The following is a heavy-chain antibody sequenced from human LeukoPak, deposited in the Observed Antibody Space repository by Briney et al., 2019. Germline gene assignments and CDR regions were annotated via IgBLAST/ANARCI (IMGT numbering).Heavy chain of an antibody. CDR3: TRCGGSCQKSFYYMDV. V-gene: IGHV3-20*04. CDR2: ISWTGDRT. Sequence: GGSLRLSCTASGFNFDEYAMYWVRQAPGKGLEWVSGISWTGDRTTYTDSVKGRFTISRDNAKNSLYLQMNSLRAEDTAVYYCTRCGGSCQKSFYYMDVWGKGTTVTVSS. J-gene: IGHJ6*03. D-gene: IGHD2-15*01. CDR1: GFNFDEYA.